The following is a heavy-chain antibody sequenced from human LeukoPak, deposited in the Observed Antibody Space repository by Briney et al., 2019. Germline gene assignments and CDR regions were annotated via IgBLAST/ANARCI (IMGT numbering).Heavy chain of an antibody. CDR2: LYFSGNP. J-gene: IGHJ4*02. Sequence: SETLSLTCTVSGASVSSSDYYWGWIRQPPGMRLAWIGNLYFSGNPYYNPSLNSRVTISVDTSKNQFSLKMRSVTAADTAVYYCARLGSGYPTPDYWGQGTLVTVSS. CDR3: ARLGSGYPTPDY. V-gene: IGHV4-39*01. CDR1: GASVSSSDYY. D-gene: IGHD6-19*01.